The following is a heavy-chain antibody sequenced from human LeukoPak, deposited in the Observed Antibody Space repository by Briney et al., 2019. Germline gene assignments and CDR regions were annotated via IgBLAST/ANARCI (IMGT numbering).Heavy chain of an antibody. CDR1: GFTFSSYG. V-gene: IGHV3-30*02. CDR3: AKAGSGWYNWFDP. Sequence: GGSLRLSCAASGFTFSSYGMHWVRQAPGKGLEWVAFIRYDGSNKYYADSVKGRFTISRDNSKHTLYLQMNSLRAEDTAVYYCAKAGSGWYNWFDPRGQGTLVTVSS. J-gene: IGHJ5*02. D-gene: IGHD6-19*01. CDR2: IRYDGSNK.